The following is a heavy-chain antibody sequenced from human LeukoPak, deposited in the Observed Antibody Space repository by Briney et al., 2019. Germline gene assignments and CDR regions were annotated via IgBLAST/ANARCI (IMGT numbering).Heavy chain of an antibody. CDR3: ARGPSRRGYCSSTSCYRVDV. CDR1: GYTFTSYD. Sequence: ASVKVSCKASGYTFTSYDINWVRQATGQGLEWMGWMNPNSGNTGYAQKFQGRVTMTRDTSISTAYMELSSLRSEDTAVYYCARGPSRRGYCSSTSCYRVDVWGQGTTVTVSS. CDR2: MNPNSGNT. J-gene: IGHJ6*02. V-gene: IGHV1-8*01. D-gene: IGHD2-2*01.